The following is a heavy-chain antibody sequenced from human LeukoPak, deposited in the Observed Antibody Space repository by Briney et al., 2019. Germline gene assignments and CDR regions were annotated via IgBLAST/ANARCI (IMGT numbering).Heavy chain of an antibody. CDR3: AKRGEVSTYYYFES. CDR1: GFTFSSYA. J-gene: IGHJ4*02. Sequence: PGRSLRLSCAASGFTFSSYAMHWVRQAPGKGLEWVAVISYDGSNKYYADSVKGRFTISRDNSKSTLFLQMDSLRVEDTALYYCAKRGEVSTYYYFESWGQGALVTVSS. D-gene: IGHD2/OR15-2a*01. V-gene: IGHV3-30*04. CDR2: ISYDGSNK.